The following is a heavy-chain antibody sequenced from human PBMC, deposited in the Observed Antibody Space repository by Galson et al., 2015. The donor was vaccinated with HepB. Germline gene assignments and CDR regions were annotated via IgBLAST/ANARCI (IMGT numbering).Heavy chain of an antibody. D-gene: IGHD4-23*01. V-gene: IGHV3-53*01. J-gene: IGHJ2*01. CDR3: VRAKGKEWYFAL. Sequence: SLRLSCAASGFTVTDNYMTWVRQAPGKGLQWVSSIYSGGKTYYADSVKGRFTISRDTSNNTLCLQMNTLRADDTAVYYCVRAKGKEWYFALWRRGTLISVS. CDR1: GFTVTDNY. CDR2: IYSGGKT.